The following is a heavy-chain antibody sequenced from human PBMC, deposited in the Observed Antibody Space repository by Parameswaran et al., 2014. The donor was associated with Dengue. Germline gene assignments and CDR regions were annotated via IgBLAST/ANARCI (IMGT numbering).Heavy chain of an antibody. D-gene: IGHD5-18*01. Sequence: WVRQAPGQRLEWMGWINAGNGNTKYSQKFQGRVTITRDTSASTAYMELSSLRSDDTAVYYCARDGDTAMVLGGFDCWGQGTLVTVSS. CDR3: ARDGDTAMVLGGFDC. V-gene: IGHV1-3*01. J-gene: IGHJ4*02. CDR2: INAGNGNT.